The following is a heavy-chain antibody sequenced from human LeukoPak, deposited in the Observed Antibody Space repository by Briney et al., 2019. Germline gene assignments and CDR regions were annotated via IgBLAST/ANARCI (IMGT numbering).Heavy chain of an antibody. V-gene: IGHV4-59*01. D-gene: IGHD2-15*01. CDR2: IYYSGST. CDR1: GGSISSYY. CDR3: ASSYCSGGSCYSLGFDY. Sequence: PSETLSLTCTVAGGSISSYYCSSIRQPPAKGLEWIGYIYYSGSTNYNPSLKSRVTISVDTSKNQFSLKLSSVTAADTAVYYCASSYCSGGSCYSLGFDYWGQGTLVTVSS. J-gene: IGHJ4*02.